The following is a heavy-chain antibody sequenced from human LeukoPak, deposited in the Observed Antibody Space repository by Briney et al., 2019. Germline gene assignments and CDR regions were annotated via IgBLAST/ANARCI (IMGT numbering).Heavy chain of an antibody. CDR1: GYTFTSYG. D-gene: IGHD6-19*01. CDR3: ARGEGGAVAYYFDY. Sequence: GASVKVSCKASGYTFTSYGISWVRRAPGQGLEWMGWISTYNDNTNYAQKLKGRVTMTTDTSTSTAYMELRSLRSDDTAVYYCARGEGGAVAYYFDYWGQGTLVTASS. J-gene: IGHJ4*02. CDR2: ISTYNDNT. V-gene: IGHV1-18*01.